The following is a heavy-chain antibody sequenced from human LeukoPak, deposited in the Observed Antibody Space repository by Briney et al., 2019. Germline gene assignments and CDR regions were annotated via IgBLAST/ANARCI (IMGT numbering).Heavy chain of an antibody. J-gene: IGHJ4*02. CDR1: CVSISSISYY. CDR3: ARDTNDYGDLYYFDY. CDR2: IYYSGIT. D-gene: IGHD4-17*01. V-gene: IGHV4-39*07. Sequence: AETLSLTCTVSCVSISSISYYGGWIRQPPGKGLEWIGSIYYSGITYYHPSLKSRVTISVDTSKNQFSLKLSSVTAADTAVYYCARDTNDYGDLYYFDYWGQGTLVTVSS.